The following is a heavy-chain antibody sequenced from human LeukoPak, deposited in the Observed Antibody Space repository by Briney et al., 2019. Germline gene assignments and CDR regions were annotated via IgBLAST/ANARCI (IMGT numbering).Heavy chain of an antibody. Sequence: GGSLRLSCAASGFTFSSYSMNWVRQAPGKGLEWVSYISSSSSTIYYADSVKGRFTISRDNAKNSLYLQMNSLRAEDTAVYYCARVRGLSSGWYNLYYYYYYMDVWGKGTTVTVSS. J-gene: IGHJ6*03. CDR3: ARVRGLSSGWYNLYYYYYYMDV. CDR1: GFTFSSYS. CDR2: ISSSSSTI. V-gene: IGHV3-48*01. D-gene: IGHD6-19*01.